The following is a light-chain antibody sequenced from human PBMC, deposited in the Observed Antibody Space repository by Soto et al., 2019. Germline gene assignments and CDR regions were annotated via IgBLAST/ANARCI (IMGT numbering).Light chain of an antibody. Sequence: IQLTQSPSTLSASVGDRVTITCRASQGIGTALAWYHQRPGKSPDLLVYDASTLQSGVPSRFSGSGTETDFSLPISGLQPEDFRQYYWQQCNPKPLTFGGGTRVYIK. CDR2: DAS. J-gene: IGKJ4*02. CDR1: QGIGTA. CDR3: QQCNPKPLT. V-gene: IGKV1-13*02.